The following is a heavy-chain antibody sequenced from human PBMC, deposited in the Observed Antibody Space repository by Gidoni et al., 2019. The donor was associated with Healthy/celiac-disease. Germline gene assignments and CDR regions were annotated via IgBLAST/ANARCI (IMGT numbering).Heavy chain of an antibody. V-gene: IGHV1-46*03. CDR1: GYTFTSYY. J-gene: IGHJ1*01. CDR2: INPSGGST. D-gene: IGHD2-8*01. CDR3: ARDGIQMVYAQRGYFQH. Sequence: QVQLVQSGAAVKKPGASVKVSCKASGYTFTSYYMHWVRQAPGQGLEWMGIINPSGGSTSYAQKFQGRVTMTRDTSTSTVYMELSSLRSEDTAVYYCARDGIQMVYAQRGYFQHWGQGTLVTVSS.